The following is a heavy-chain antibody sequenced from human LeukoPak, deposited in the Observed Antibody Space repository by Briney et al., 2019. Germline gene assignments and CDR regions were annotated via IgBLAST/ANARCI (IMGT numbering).Heavy chain of an antibody. Sequence: ASVKVSCKASGYTFTGYYVHWVRQAPGQGLEWMGWINPNSGGTNYAQKFQGRVTITRDMSTSTAYMELSSLRSEDTAVYYCAATTMVVMGGVYYGMDVWGQGTTVTVSS. CDR2: INPNSGGT. CDR1: GYTFTGYY. V-gene: IGHV1-2*02. D-gene: IGHD4-23*01. CDR3: AATTMVVMGGVYYGMDV. J-gene: IGHJ6*02.